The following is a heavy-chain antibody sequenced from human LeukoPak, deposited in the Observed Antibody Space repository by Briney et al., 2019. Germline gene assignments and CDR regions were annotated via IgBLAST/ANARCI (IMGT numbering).Heavy chain of an antibody. CDR2: ISSSGSTI. V-gene: IGHV3-48*04. J-gene: IGHJ3*02. D-gene: IGHD7-27*01. CDR1: GFTFTSYS. Sequence: GGSLRLSCAASGFTFTSYSMNWVSQAPGKGLEWVSYISSSGSTIYYADSVKGRFTISRDNANNSLYLQMNSLRAEDTTVYYCARATGDGRHAFDIWGQGTIVTVSS. CDR3: ARATGDGRHAFDI.